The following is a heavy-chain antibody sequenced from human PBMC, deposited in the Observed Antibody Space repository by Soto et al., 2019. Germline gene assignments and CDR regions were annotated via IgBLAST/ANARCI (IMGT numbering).Heavy chain of an antibody. CDR3: ARRAVDTAMAIPYYYYGMDV. CDR1: GGSISSSSYY. J-gene: IGHJ6*02. Sequence: SETLSLTCTVSGGSISSSSYYWGWIRQPPGKGLEWIGSIYYSGSTYYNPSLKSRVTISVDTSKNQFSLKLSSVTAADTAVYYCARRAVDTAMAIPYYYYGMDVWGQGTTVTVSS. D-gene: IGHD5-18*01. V-gene: IGHV4-39*01. CDR2: IYYSGST.